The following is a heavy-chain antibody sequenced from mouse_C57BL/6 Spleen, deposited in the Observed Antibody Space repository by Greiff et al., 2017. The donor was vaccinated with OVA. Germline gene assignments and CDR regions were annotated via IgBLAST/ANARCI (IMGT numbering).Heavy chain of an antibody. CDR2: IDPSDSYT. J-gene: IGHJ2*01. V-gene: IGHV1-50*01. Sequence: VQLQQSGAELVKPGASVKLSCKASGYTFTSYWMQWVKQRPGQGLEWIGEIDPSDSYTNYNQKFKGKATLTVDTSSSTAYMQLSSLTSEDSAVYYCAKRATGNCFDYWGQGTTLTVSS. D-gene: IGHD3-1*01. CDR3: AKRATGNCFDY. CDR1: GYTFTSYW.